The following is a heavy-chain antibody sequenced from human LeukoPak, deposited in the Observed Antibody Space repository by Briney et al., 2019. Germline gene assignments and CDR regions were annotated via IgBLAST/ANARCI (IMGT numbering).Heavy chain of an antibody. CDR2: IKQDGGEK. CDR3: ARADDYVWGSYRLRYFDY. J-gene: IGHJ4*02. CDR1: EFTFSSYW. D-gene: IGHD3-16*02. Sequence: PGGSLRLSCAASEFTFSSYWMSWVRQAPGKGLEWVAHIKQDGGEKYYLDSVKGRFTVSRDNAKNSLYLQMSSLRAEDTAVYYCARADDYVWGSYRLRYFDYWGQGTLVTVSS. V-gene: IGHV3-7*01.